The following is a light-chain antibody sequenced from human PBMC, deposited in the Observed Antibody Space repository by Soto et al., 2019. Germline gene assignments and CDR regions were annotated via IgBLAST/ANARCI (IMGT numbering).Light chain of an antibody. J-gene: IGKJ5*01. Sequence: EIVLTQSPVTLSLSPGDRATLSCRASQSISGYLAWYQQKPGQAPRLLIYDVSNRATGIPARFSGSGSGIDFTLTISSLEPEDYAIYYCQQRNYWQVTFGQGTRLEI. CDR3: QQRNYWQVT. V-gene: IGKV3-11*01. CDR2: DVS. CDR1: QSISGY.